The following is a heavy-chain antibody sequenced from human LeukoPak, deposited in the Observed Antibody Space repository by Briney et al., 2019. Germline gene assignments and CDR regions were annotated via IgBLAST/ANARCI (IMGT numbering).Heavy chain of an antibody. Sequence: SETLSLTCTVTGDSISSYYWSWIRQPPGKGLEWIGYIYYSGSTNYNPSLKSRVTISIDTSKKQFSLRLSSVTAADTAVYYCARASCSGGTCPRGWYFDYWGQGTLVTVSS. J-gene: IGHJ4*02. V-gene: IGHV4-59*01. D-gene: IGHD2-15*01. CDR2: IYYSGST. CDR1: GDSISSYY. CDR3: ARASCSGGTCPRGWYFDY.